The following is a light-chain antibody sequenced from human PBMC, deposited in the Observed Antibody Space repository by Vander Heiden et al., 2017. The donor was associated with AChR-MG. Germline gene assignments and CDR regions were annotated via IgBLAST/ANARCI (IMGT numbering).Light chain of an antibody. J-gene: IGKJ2*01. CDR2: AAS. V-gene: IGKV1-6*01. CDR3: LQDHNYPYT. Sequence: AIQMTQSPSSLSASVGDRVTITCRASQGIRNDVGWYQQKPGEAPKLLIYAASSLESGVSSRFSGSGSGTDFSLTISSLQPEDFTTYYCLQDHNYPYTFGQGTNVEIK. CDR1: QGIRND.